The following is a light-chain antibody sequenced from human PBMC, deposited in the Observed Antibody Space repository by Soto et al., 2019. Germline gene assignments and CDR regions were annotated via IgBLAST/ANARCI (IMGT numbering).Light chain of an antibody. CDR1: QSVSSY. J-gene: IGKJ1*01. CDR3: QQLRSCPVP. V-gene: IGKV3-11*01. CDR2: DAS. Sequence: EIVLTQSPAILSMSPGERATLSCRASQSVSSYFAWYQQKPGQAPRLLIYDASNRATGVPARFSGSGSGTDFTLTISSLELEVFAFYYCQQLRSCPVPFGQGTRLDIK.